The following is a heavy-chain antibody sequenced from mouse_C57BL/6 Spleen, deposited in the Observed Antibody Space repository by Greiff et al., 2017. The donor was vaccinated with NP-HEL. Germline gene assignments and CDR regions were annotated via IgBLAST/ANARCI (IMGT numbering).Heavy chain of an antibody. Sequence: EVQLQESGPGLVKPSQSLSLTCSVTGYSITSGYYWNWIRQFPGNKLEWMGYISYDGSNNYNPSLKNRISITRDTSKNQFFLKLNSVTTEDTATYYCARRGYYYAMDYWGQGTSVTVSS. J-gene: IGHJ4*01. CDR1: GYSITSGYY. CDR2: ISYDGSN. CDR3: ARRGYYYAMDY. V-gene: IGHV3-6*01.